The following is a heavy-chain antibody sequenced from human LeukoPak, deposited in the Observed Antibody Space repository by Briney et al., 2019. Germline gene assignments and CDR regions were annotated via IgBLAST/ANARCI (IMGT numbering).Heavy chain of an antibody. J-gene: IGHJ4*02. Sequence: GGSLRLSCAASGFTFSSYDMSWVRQAPGKGLEWVSYISSSSSMIYYADSVKGRFTISRDNAKNSLYLQMKSLRDEDTAIYYCARDYGDLPARVPYFDYWGQGTLVAVSS. D-gene: IGHD4-17*01. CDR3: ARDYGDLPARVPYFDY. V-gene: IGHV3-48*02. CDR2: ISSSSSMI. CDR1: GFTFSSYD.